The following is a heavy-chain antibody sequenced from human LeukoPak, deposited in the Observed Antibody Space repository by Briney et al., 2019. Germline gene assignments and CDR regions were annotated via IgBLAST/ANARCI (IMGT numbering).Heavy chain of an antibody. D-gene: IGHD4-23*01. J-gene: IGHJ3*02. CDR2: ISSSGSTI. Sequence: EVQLVESGGGLVQSGGSLRLSRAASGFTFSSYEMNWVRQAPGKGLEWVSYISSSGSTIYYADSVKGRFTISRDNAKNSLYLQMNSLRVEDTAVYYCARNLGAVVTPGWAYDIWGQGTMVTVSS. V-gene: IGHV3-48*03. CDR1: GFTFSSYE. CDR3: ARNLGAVVTPGWAYDI.